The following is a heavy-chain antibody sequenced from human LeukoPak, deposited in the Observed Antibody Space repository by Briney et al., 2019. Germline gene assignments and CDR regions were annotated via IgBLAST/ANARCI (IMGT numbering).Heavy chain of an antibody. CDR2: INHSGST. CDR3: ARGRGGVSGSYNY. J-gene: IGHJ4*02. Sequence: PSETLSLTCAVYGGSFSGYYWSWIRQPPGKGLEWIGEINHSGSTNYNPSLKSRVTISVDTSKNQFSLKLGSVTAADTAVYYCARGRGGVSGSYNYWGQGTLVTVSS. V-gene: IGHV4-34*01. CDR1: GGSFSGYY. D-gene: IGHD1-26*01.